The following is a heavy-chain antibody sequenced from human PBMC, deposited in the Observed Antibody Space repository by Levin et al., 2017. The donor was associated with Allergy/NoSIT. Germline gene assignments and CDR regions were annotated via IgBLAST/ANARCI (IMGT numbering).Heavy chain of an antibody. CDR2: IYSSGSA. CDR1: GGSISSGSYY. J-gene: IGHJ4*02. CDR3: ARAEVGSEH. D-gene: IGHD3-10*01. V-gene: IGHV4-61*02. Sequence: SQTLSLTCKVSGGSISSGSYYWSWIRQPAAKGLEWIGRIYSSGSANYNPSLKSRVTIPVDTSKNQFSLKLSSETAADTAVYYCARAEVGSEHWGQGTLVTVSS.